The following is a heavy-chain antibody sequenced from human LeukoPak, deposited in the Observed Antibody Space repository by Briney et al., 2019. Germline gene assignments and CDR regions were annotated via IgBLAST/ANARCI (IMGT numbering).Heavy chain of an antibody. CDR1: GYTFSSYS. CDR3: AKRSSSSSSWYVVDY. J-gene: IGHJ4*02. Sequence: GGSLRLSCAASGYTFSSYSTQWVRQAPGKGLEWVAVVSHDGSNKYYADSVKGRFTISRDNSKNTLYLQMNSLRAEDTAVYYCAKRSSSSSSWYVVDYWGQGTLVTVSS. V-gene: IGHV3-30*18. CDR2: VSHDGSNK. D-gene: IGHD6-13*01.